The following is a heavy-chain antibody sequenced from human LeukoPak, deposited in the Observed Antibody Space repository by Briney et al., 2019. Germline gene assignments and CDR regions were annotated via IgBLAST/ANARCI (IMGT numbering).Heavy chain of an antibody. V-gene: IGHV3-43D*03. Sequence: GGSLRLSCAASGFTFDDYAMHWVRQAPGKGLEWVSLISWDGGSTYYADSVKGRFTISRDNSKNSLYLQMDSLRAEDTAVYYCARDPVVVPAAPWYFDLWGRGTLVTVSS. D-gene: IGHD2-2*01. CDR3: ARDPVVVPAAPWYFDL. CDR2: ISWDGGST. CDR1: GFTFDDYA. J-gene: IGHJ2*01.